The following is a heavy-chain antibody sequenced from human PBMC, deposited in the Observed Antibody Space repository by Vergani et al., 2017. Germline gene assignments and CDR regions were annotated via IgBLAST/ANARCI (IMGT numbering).Heavy chain of an antibody. D-gene: IGHD1-7*01. Sequence: EVQLVESGGGLVKPGGSLRLSCAASGFTFSSYSMNWVRQAPGKGLEWVSSISSSSSYIYYADSVKGRFTISRDNAKNSLYLQMNSLRADDTAVYYCARDVITGTGAIDYWGQGTLVTVSS. J-gene: IGHJ4*02. V-gene: IGHV3-21*01. CDR2: ISSSSSYI. CDR1: GFTFSSYS. CDR3: ARDVITGTGAIDY.